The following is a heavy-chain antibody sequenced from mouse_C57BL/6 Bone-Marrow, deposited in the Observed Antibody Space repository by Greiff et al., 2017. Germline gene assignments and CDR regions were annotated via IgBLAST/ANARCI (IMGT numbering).Heavy chain of an antibody. D-gene: IGHD2-13*01. CDR2: IDPEDGDT. Sequence: EVQLQESGAELVRPGASVKLSCTASGFNIKDYYMHWVKQRPEQGLEWIGRIDPEDGDTEYAPKFQGKATLTADTSSNTSYLQLSSLTSADTAVYYCTTYGDGGGDYFDYWGQGTTLTVSS. V-gene: IGHV14-1*01. J-gene: IGHJ2*01. CDR1: GFNIKDYY. CDR3: TTYGDGGGDYFDY.